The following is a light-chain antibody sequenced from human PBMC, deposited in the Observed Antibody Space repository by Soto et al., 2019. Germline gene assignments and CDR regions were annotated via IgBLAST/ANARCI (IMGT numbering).Light chain of an antibody. V-gene: IGKV3-20*01. CDR2: GAS. Sequence: EIVLTQSPVTLSLSPGERATLSCRASQSVSSSYLAWYQQKPGQAPRLLIYGASSRATGIPDRFSGSGSGTDFTLTISRLEPEDFAVYYCQQYGSWFTFGPGTKVDIK. CDR3: QQYGSWFT. CDR1: QSVSSSY. J-gene: IGKJ3*01.